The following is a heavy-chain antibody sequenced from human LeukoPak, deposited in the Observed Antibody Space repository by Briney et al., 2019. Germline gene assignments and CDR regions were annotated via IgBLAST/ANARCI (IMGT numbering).Heavy chain of an antibody. CDR2: ISSSSSYI. CDR1: GFTSSSYG. J-gene: IGHJ3*02. Sequence: GGSLRLSCAAPGFTSSSYGMNWVRQAPGKGLEWVSSISSSSSYIYYADSVKGRFTISRDNAKNSLYLQINSLRAEDTAVYYCARDFPQPSRGWFENPGAAFDIWGQGTMVTVSS. D-gene: IGHD6-19*01. V-gene: IGHV3-21*01. CDR3: ARDFPQPSRGWFENPGAAFDI.